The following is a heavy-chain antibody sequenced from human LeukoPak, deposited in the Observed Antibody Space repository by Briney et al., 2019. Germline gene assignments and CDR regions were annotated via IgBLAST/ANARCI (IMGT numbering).Heavy chain of an antibody. Sequence: GGSLRLSCAASVFTLSNYAMSGVTEAPGKGLEWVSAISASGYSTYYADSVEGRCTISRDNSKNTLYLQMNSLRAEETAIFYCAKDVYNGNFYFDFWGQGTLVTVSS. CDR3: AKDVYNGNFYFDF. D-gene: IGHD1-7*01. CDR1: VFTLSNYA. CDR2: ISASGYST. J-gene: IGHJ4*02. V-gene: IGHV3-23*01.